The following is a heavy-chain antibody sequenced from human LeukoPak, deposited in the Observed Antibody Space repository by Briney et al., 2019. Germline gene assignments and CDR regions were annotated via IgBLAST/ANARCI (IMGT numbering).Heavy chain of an antibody. J-gene: IGHJ4*02. D-gene: IGHD2-15*01. CDR3: ARGVYCSGGSCYIPFDY. Sequence: SSETLSLTCAVYGGSFSGYYWSWIRQPPGKGLEWIGEINHSGSTNYSPSLNSRVTMSVDTSKNQFSLKLSPVTAADTAVYYCARGVYCSGGSCYIPFDYWGQGILVTVSS. V-gene: IGHV4-34*01. CDR2: INHSGST. CDR1: GGSFSGYY.